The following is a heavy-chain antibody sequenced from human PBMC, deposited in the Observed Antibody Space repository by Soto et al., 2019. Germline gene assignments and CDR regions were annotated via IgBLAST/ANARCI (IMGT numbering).Heavy chain of an antibody. Sequence: SQTLSLTCAVYGGSFSGYYWSWIRQPPGKGLEWIGEINHSGSTNYNPSLKSRVTISVDTSKNQFSLKLSSVTAADTAVYYCARGRVYCTNGVCLTTVVAATRWFDYWGQGTLVTVSS. D-gene: IGHD2-8*01. J-gene: IGHJ4*02. CDR2: INHSGST. V-gene: IGHV4-34*01. CDR3: ARGRVYCTNGVCLTTVVAATRWFDY. CDR1: GGSFSGYY.